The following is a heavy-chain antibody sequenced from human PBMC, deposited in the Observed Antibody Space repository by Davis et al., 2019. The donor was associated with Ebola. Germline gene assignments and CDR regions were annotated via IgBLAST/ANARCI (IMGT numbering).Heavy chain of an antibody. CDR2: SNTYNGNT. D-gene: IGHD2-2*01. J-gene: IGHJ4*03. CDR3: AGVSSCEYCSSTSCFDF. CDR1: GYTFTTYN. Sequence: ASVKVSCKASGYTFTTYNINWLRQAPGQGLEWVGWSNTYNGNTNYAPDFQGRVTMTTDTSTNTAYMDLRNLDFDDTAVYYCAGVSSCEYCSSTSCFDFWGQGTLVTVSS. V-gene: IGHV1-18*04.